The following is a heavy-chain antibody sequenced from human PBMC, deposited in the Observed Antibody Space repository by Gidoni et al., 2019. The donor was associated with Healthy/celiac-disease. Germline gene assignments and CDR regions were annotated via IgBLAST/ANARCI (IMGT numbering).Heavy chain of an antibody. J-gene: IGHJ4*02. CDR2: IYYSGST. CDR1: GGSLSSSSYY. Sequence: QLQLQASGPGLVKPSETLSLTCTVSGGSLSSSSYYWGWIRQPPGKGLEWIGSIYYSGSTYYNPSLKSRVTISVDTYKNQFSLKLSSVTAADTAVYYCARYYVWGSYRYTRFDYWGQGTLVTVSS. V-gene: IGHV4-39*07. CDR3: ARYYVWGSYRYTRFDY. D-gene: IGHD3-16*02.